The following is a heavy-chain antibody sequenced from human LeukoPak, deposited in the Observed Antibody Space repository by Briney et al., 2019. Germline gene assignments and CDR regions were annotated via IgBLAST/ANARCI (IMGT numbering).Heavy chain of an antibody. CDR3: AREGQQLGDPLDY. V-gene: IGHV3-48*03. D-gene: IGHD6-13*01. CDR1: GFTFSSHE. J-gene: IGHJ4*02. CDR2: ISRSGSTI. Sequence: AGGSLRLSCVASGFTFSSHEMNWVRQAPGRGLEWVSYISRSGSTIYYADSVKGRFTISRDNANNSLYLQMNSLRAEDTAVYYCAREGQQLGDPLDYWGQGTLVTVSS.